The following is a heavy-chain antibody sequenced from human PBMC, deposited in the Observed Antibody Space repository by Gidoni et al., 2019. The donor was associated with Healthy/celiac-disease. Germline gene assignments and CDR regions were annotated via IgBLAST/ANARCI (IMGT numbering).Heavy chain of an antibody. Sequence: QLQLQESGPGLVKPSETLSLTCPVSGGSISSSSYYWGWIRQPPGKGLEWIGSIYYSGSTYYNPSLKSRVTISVDTSKNQFSLKLSSVTAADTAVYYCASRGGSRLLWFGRFDPWGQGTLVTVSS. CDR2: IYYSGST. D-gene: IGHD3-10*01. CDR1: GGSISSSSYY. CDR3: ASRGGSRLLWFGRFDP. J-gene: IGHJ5*02. V-gene: IGHV4-39*07.